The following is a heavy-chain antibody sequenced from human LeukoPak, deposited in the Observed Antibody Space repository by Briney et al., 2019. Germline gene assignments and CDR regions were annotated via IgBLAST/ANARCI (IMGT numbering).Heavy chain of an antibody. D-gene: IGHD3-16*02. CDR1: GGSISSSSYY. Sequence: SETLSLTCTVSGGSISSSSYYWGWIRQPPGKGLEWIGSIYYSGSTYYNPSLKSRVTISVDTSKNQFSLKLSSVTAADTAVYYCARDWLGASYYDYVWGSYRSFDYWGQGTLVTVSS. CDR3: ARDWLGASYYDYVWGSYRSFDY. V-gene: IGHV4-39*07. J-gene: IGHJ4*02. CDR2: IYYSGST.